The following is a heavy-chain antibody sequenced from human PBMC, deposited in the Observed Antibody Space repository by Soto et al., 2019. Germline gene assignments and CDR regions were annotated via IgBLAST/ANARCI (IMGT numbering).Heavy chain of an antibody. J-gene: IGHJ4*02. V-gene: IGHV3-30*03. CDR3: TIVRVADSALDH. D-gene: IGHD3-10*02. Sequence: QVQLVESGGGVVQPGRSLRLSCVASGFILSNNGMHWVRQNPGKGLEWVAFMSDDGGDTFYADSVKGRFTISRDNSKNTLFLHMSNLRAEDTAMYYCTIVRVADSALDHWGQGTLVTVSS. CDR1: GFILSNNG. CDR2: MSDDGGDT.